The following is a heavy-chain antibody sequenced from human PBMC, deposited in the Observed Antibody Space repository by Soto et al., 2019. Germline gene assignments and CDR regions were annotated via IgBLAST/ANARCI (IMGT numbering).Heavy chain of an antibody. CDR3: ARARADIVVVPAAALPGVGAFNI. Sequence: SVKVSCKASGGTFSSYTISWVRQAPGQGLEGMGRIIPILGIANYAQKFQGRVTITADKSTSTAYMELSSLRSDDTAVYYCARARADIVVVPAAALPGVGAFNIWGQGTMVTVSS. CDR1: GGTFSSYT. D-gene: IGHD2-2*01. V-gene: IGHV1-69*02. CDR2: IIPILGIA. J-gene: IGHJ3*02.